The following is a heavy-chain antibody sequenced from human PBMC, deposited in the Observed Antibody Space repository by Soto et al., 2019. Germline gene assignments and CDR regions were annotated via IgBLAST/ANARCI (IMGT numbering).Heavy chain of an antibody. J-gene: IGHJ6*02. Sequence: QVQLVQSGAEVKKPGASVKVSCKASGYTFTSYDINWVRPATGQGLEWMGWMNPHSGNTGYAQKFQGRVTMTRTTSISTAYMELSSLRSEDMAVYYCAMDPPMRRRTSGSASYYGMDVWGQGTTVTVSS. CDR3: AMDPPMRRRTSGSASYYGMDV. CDR1: GYTFTSYD. V-gene: IGHV1-8*01. D-gene: IGHD2-2*03. CDR2: MNPHSGNT.